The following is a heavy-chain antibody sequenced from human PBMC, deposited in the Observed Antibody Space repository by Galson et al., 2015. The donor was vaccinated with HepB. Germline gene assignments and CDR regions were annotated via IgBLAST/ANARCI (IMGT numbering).Heavy chain of an antibody. J-gene: IGHJ5*02. CDR2: ISWNSGSI. CDR3: AKEETAAGLRFDP. D-gene: IGHD6-13*01. CDR1: GFTFDDYA. V-gene: IGHV3-9*01. Sequence: LRLSCAASGFTFDDYAMHWVRQAPGKGLEWVSGISWNSGSIGYADSVKGRFTISRDNAKNSLYLQMNSLRAEDTALYYCAKEETAAGLRFDPWGQGTLVTVSS.